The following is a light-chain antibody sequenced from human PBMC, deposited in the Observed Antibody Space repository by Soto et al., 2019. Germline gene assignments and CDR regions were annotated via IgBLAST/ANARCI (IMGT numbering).Light chain of an antibody. J-gene: IGLJ1*01. CDR1: SSPVGGYHY. CDR2: AVS. Sequence: QSALAQPRSVSGSPGQSVTISCTGTSSPVGGYHYVSWYQQFPGKAPKLMIYAVSQRPSGVPDRFSGSESGNTASLTISGLQADDEADYYCCSYAGRYTYVFGSGTKVTLL. CDR3: CSYAGRYTYV. V-gene: IGLV2-11*01.